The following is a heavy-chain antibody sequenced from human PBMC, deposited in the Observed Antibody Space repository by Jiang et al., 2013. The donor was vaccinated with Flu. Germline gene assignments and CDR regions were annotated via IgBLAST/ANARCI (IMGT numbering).Heavy chain of an antibody. CDR2: HSGST. Sequence: HSGSTIYNPSLKSRVSISLDTSKNQFSLRLSSVTAAGTAVYYCARGWGGLSCGFDYWGQGTLVPVSS. D-gene: IGHD2-15*01. CDR3: ARGWGGLSCGFDY. J-gene: IGHJ4*02. V-gene: IGHV4-34*01.